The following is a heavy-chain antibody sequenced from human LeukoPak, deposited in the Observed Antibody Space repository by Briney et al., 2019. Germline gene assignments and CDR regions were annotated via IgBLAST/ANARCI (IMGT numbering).Heavy chain of an antibody. V-gene: IGHV4-39*07. CDR2: IDYSGST. CDR1: GDSSSSSIYY. D-gene: IGHD3-22*01. J-gene: IGHJ4*02. Sequence: SETLSLTCAVSGDSSSSSIYYWGWIRQPPGKGLEWIGSIDYSGSTYYNPSLKSRATISIDTSKNQFSLKLSSVTAADTAVYYCARYRGWLYYDSSGYAFDYWGQGTLVTVSS. CDR3: ARYRGWLYYDSSGYAFDY.